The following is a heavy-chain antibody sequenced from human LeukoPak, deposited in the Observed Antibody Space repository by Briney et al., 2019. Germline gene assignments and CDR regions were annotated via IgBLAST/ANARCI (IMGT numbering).Heavy chain of an antibody. CDR2: INPNSGGS. D-gene: IGHD2-21*02. J-gene: IGHJ4*02. Sequence: WASVKVSCKASGYTFTGYYMHWVRQAPGQGLEWMGFINPNSGGSNYAQKFQGRVTMTRDTSIRTAYMELSRLRSDETAVYYCARDLGAVVVTASDYWGQGTLVTVSS. CDR3: ARDLGAVVVTASDY. CDR1: GYTFTGYY. V-gene: IGHV1-2*02.